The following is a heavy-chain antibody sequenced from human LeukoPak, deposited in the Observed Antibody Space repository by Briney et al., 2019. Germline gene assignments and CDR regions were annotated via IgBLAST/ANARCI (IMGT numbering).Heavy chain of an antibody. CDR1: GXNFNGHE. D-gene: IGHD6-13*01. CDR3: AREVKTASGTWWFDA. CDR2: ISGSGSVI. Sequence: GGSLRLSCAASGXNFNGHEMNWVRQAPGQGLEWIAYISGSGSVIYYADSVKGRFTISRDNAKDSLFLQMNSLRAEDTAVYYCAREVKTASGTWWFDAWGQGTLVTVSS. J-gene: IGHJ5*02. V-gene: IGHV3-48*03.